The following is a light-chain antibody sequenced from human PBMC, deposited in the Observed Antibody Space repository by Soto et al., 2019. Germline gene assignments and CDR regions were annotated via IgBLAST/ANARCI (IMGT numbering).Light chain of an antibody. CDR3: SSYTSSSTLE. Sequence: QSVLTQPASVSGSPGQSITISCTGTSSDVGGYNYVSWYQQHPGKAPKLMIYEVSHRPSGVSNRFSGSKSGNTASLTISGLQAEDEADYYCSSYTSSSTLEIGGGTKLTVL. V-gene: IGLV2-14*01. CDR2: EVS. CDR1: SSDVGGYNY. J-gene: IGLJ2*01.